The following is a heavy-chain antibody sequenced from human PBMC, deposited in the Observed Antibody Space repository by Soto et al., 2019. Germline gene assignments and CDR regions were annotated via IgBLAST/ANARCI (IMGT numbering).Heavy chain of an antibody. Sequence: GASVKVSCKASGFTFTSSAFQWVRQARGQRLEWIGWIAVGSGYTNYAQRFQDRVTLTRDMSTATTYMELSRLTSEDTANYYCAADATAWQQMVPSDYWGQGTLVTVSS. CDR2: IAVGSGYT. CDR3: AADATAWQQMVPSDY. CDR1: GFTFTSSA. D-gene: IGHD2-8*01. J-gene: IGHJ4*02. V-gene: IGHV1-58*01.